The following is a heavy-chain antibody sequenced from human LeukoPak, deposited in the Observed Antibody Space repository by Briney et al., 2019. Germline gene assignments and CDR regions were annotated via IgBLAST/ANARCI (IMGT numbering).Heavy chain of an antibody. D-gene: IGHD3-3*01. CDR1: GFTFSSYW. J-gene: IGHJ4*02. CDR2: IKQDGSEK. CDR3: AREEWLSYYYFDY. V-gene: IGHV3-7*01. Sequence: PGGSLRLSCAASGFTFSSYWMSWVRQAPGEGLEWVANIKQDGSEKYYVDSVKGRFTISRDNAKNSLYLQMNSLRAEDTAVYFCAREEWLSYYYFDYWGQGTLVTVSS.